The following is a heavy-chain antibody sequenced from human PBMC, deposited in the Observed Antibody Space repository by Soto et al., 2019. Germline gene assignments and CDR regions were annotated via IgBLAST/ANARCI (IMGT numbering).Heavy chain of an antibody. CDR3: ARDKYSSSWYYFDY. J-gene: IGHJ4*02. CDR1: GFTFSSYA. V-gene: IGHV3-30-3*01. CDR2: ISYDGSNK. Sequence: XGSLRLSCAASGFTFSSYAMHWVRQAPGKGLEWVAVISYDGSNKYYADYVKGRFTISRDNSKNTLYLQMNSLRAEDTAVYYCARDKYSSSWYYFDYWGQGTLVTVSS. D-gene: IGHD6-13*01.